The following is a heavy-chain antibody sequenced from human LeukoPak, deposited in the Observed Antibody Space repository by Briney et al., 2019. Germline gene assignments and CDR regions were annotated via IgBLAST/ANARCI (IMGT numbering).Heavy chain of an antibody. CDR3: AREGDPPGFYYYHHLDV. CDR1: GFDFSIYA. D-gene: IGHD3-16*01. V-gene: IGHV3-21*01. CDR2: ISSGSSFQ. J-gene: IGHJ6*03. Sequence: TGGSLRLSCAASGFDFSIYAIDWVRQAPGRGLEWVSSISSGSSFQNYADSVKGRFTISRDNAKNLVYLQMNRLRAEDTAVYFCAREGDPPGFYYYHHLDVWGKGTTVTVSS.